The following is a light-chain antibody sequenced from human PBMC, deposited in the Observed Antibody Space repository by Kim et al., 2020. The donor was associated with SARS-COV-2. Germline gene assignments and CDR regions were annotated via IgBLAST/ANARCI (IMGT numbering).Light chain of an antibody. V-gene: IGLV3-9*01. J-gene: IGLJ3*02. CDR1: NIGGKN. CDR2: TDS. CDR3: QVWDSSSVV. Sequence: ALGKTDKIPCGGNNIGGKNVHWYQVRPGPAPVVVIYTDSNRPSGIPERFSGSNSGNTATLTVSRAQAGDEADYYCQVWDSSSVVFGGGTQLTVL.